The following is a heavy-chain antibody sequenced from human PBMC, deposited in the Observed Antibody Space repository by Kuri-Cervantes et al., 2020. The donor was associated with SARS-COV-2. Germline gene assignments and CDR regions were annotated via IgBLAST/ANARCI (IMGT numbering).Heavy chain of an antibody. J-gene: IGHJ6*02. CDR2: KKHDGSEK. D-gene: IGHD2-8*02. Sequence: AGSLRLSCAASGFTFSSFWMCWFRQAQGKGLERVANKKHDGSEKCYVDSVKTRFTIPRDNAKNPLYLQMNSLIAEDTAVYYCARDTGGTMIYYYYYYCMDVWGQGTMVTVSS. V-gene: IGHV3-7*01. CDR1: GFTFSSFW. CDR3: ARDTGGTMIYYYYYYCMDV.